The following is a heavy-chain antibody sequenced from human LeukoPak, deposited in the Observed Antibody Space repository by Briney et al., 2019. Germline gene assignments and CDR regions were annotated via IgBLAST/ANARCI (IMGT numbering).Heavy chain of an antibody. V-gene: IGHV4-59*08. D-gene: IGHD2-15*01. Sequence: SETLSLTCTVSGGSISSYYWSWIRRPPGKGLEGIGYIYYSGSTNYNPALKSRVTISGDTSRNQFSLKLSSVTAADTAVDYCAGHASWCNWFDPWGQGTLVTVSS. J-gene: IGHJ5*02. CDR1: GGSISSYY. CDR3: AGHASWCNWFDP. CDR2: IYYSGST.